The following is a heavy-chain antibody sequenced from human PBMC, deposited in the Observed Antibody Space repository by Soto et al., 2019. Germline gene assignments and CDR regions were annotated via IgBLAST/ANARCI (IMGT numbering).Heavy chain of an antibody. D-gene: IGHD2-15*01. CDR2: INHSGST. Sequence: SETLSLTCAVYGGSFSGYYWSWIRQPPGKGLEWIGEINHSGSTNYNPSLKSRVTISVDTSKNQFSLKLSSVTAADTAVYYCARAYCSGGSCYSSYYYYMDVWGKGTTVTVSS. CDR3: ARAYCSGGSCYSSYYYYMDV. CDR1: GGSFSGYY. V-gene: IGHV4-34*01. J-gene: IGHJ6*03.